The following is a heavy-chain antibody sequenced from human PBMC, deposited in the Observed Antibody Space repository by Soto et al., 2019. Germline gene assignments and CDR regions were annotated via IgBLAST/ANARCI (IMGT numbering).Heavy chain of an antibody. D-gene: IGHD2-15*01. CDR1: GFTFSSYG. CDR2: IWYDGSNK. CDR3: ARGGYCSGGSCYSRGNDY. J-gene: IGHJ4*02. V-gene: IGHV3-33*01. Sequence: QVQLVESGGGVVQPGRSLRLSCAASGFTFSSYGMHWVRQAPGKGLEWVAVIWYDGSNKYYADSVKGRFTISRDNSKNTLYLQMNSLRAEDTAVYYCARGGYCSGGSCYSRGNDYLGQGTLVTVSP.